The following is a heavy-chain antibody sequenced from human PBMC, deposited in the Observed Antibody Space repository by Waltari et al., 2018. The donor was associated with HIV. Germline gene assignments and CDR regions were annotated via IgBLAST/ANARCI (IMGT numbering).Heavy chain of an antibody. CDR3: ARDWGGLPF. CDR1: GFKFSDYY. D-gene: IGHD2-21*02. V-gene: IGHV3-11*01. CDR2: ISGGSTTI. J-gene: IGHJ4*02. Sequence: QVQLVESGGGLVKHGGSLRLSCAASGFKFSDYYMTWIRQPPGKGLEWVSYISGGSTTIMYADSVKGRFTISRDDAKNSIYLQMDSLRVDDTAVYFCARDWGGLPFWGQGALVTVSS.